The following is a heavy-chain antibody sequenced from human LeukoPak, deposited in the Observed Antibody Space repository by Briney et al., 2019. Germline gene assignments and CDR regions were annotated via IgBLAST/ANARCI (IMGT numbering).Heavy chain of an antibody. CDR2: MSSGGTTI. CDR1: GFTFNRYN. J-gene: IGHJ3*02. CDR3: ARGGGGSDAFDI. D-gene: IGHD2-15*01. V-gene: IGHV3-48*01. Sequence: PGGSLGLSCAASGFTFNRYNMNWVLQAPGKGLEWASYMSSGGTTINYADSVKGRFTISRDNPNNSLYLQMNSLRVEDTAVYFCARGGGGSDAFDIRGQGTMVTVSS.